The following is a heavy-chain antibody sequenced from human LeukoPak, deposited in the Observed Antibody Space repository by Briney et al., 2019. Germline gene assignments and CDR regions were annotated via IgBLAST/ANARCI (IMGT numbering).Heavy chain of an antibody. J-gene: IGHJ3*02. Sequence: GRSLRLSCAASGFTFSNYGMYWVRQAPGKGLEWVAVISSDGSNKYYEDSVKGRLTISRDNSKNTLNMQMNSLRVEDTAVYFCAKGKWGDYYPHDAFDIWGQGTMVTVSS. V-gene: IGHV3-30*18. CDR1: GFTFSNYG. CDR3: AKGKWGDYYPHDAFDI. D-gene: IGHD3-10*01. CDR2: ISSDGSNK.